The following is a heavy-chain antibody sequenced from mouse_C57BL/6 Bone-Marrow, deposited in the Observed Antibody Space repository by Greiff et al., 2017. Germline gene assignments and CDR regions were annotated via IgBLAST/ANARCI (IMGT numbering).Heavy chain of an antibody. V-gene: IGHV5-15*04. Sequence: DVQLVESGGGLVQPGGSLKLSCAASGFTFSDYGMAWVRQAPRKGPEWVAFISNLAYSIYYADTVTGRFTISREKAKNTLYLEMSSLRSEDTALYYCARRDWYWYFDVWGTGTTVTVSS. J-gene: IGHJ1*03. D-gene: IGHD4-1*01. CDR2: ISNLAYSI. CDR3: ARRDWYWYFDV. CDR1: GFTFSDYG.